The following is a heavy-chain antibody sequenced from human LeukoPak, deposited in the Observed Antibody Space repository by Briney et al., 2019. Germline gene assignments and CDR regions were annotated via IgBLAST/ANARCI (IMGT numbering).Heavy chain of an antibody. V-gene: IGHV3-11*01. CDR2: ISSSGSTI. CDR3: AREVIAAAPFDY. CDR1: GFTFSDYY. Sequence: GGSLRLSCAASGFTFSDYYMSWIRQAPGKGLEWVSYISSSGSTIHYADSVKGRFTISRDNAKNSLYLQMNSLRAEDTAVYYCAREVIAAAPFDYWGQGTLVTVSS. D-gene: IGHD6-13*01. J-gene: IGHJ4*02.